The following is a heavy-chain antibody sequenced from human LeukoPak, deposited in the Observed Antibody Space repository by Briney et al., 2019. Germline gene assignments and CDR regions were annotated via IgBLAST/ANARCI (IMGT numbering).Heavy chain of an antibody. D-gene: IGHD3-22*01. CDR3: ARLNYYDT. Sequence: SETLSLTCTVSGGSISSGSYYWSWIRQPAGKGLEWIGRIYTSGSTNYNPSLKSRVTMSVDTSKNQFSLKLSSVTAADTAVYYCARLNYYDTWGQGTLVTVSS. CDR1: GGSISSGSYY. CDR2: IYTSGST. J-gene: IGHJ5*02. V-gene: IGHV4-61*02.